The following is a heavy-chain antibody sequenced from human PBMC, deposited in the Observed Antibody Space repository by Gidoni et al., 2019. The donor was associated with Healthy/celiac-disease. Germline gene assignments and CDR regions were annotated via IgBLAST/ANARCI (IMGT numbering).Heavy chain of an antibody. V-gene: IGHV3-43*01. D-gene: IGHD6-13*01. Sequence: EVQLVESGGVVVQPGGSLRLSCAASGFNFDDYTMHRVRQAPGKGLEWVSLISWDGGSTYYADSVKGRFTISRDNSKNSLYLQMNSLRTEDTALYYCAKDNPRVRGNSSPNWFDPWGQGTLVTVSS. CDR3: AKDNPRVRGNSSPNWFDP. CDR1: GFNFDDYT. CDR2: ISWDGGST. J-gene: IGHJ5*02.